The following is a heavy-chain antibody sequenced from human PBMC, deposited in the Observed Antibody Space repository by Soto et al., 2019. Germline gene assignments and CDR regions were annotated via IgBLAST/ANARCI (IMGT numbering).Heavy chain of an antibody. CDR2: INPNSGGT. V-gene: IGHV1-2*02. D-gene: IGHD1-7*01. Sequence: QVQLVQSGAEVKKPGASVKVSCKASGYTFTGYYMHWVRQAPGQGLERMGWINPNSGGTNYAQKCQGRDTMTRDTSISTAYMELSRLRYDGTAVYYCARGLTGTTVGYWCQGTLVPVSS. CDR3: ARGLTGTTVGY. CDR1: GYTFTGYY. J-gene: IGHJ4*02.